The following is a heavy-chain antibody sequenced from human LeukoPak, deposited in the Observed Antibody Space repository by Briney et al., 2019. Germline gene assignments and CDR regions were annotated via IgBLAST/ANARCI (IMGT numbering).Heavy chain of an antibody. CDR2: IKQDGSEK. J-gene: IGHJ6*03. Sequence: GGSLRLSCAASGFTFSSYWMSWVRQAPGKGLEWVANIKQDGSEKYYVDSVKGRFTISRDNAKNSLYLQMNSLRAEDTAVYYCAREMRIYAGYYYYYYMDVWGKGTTVTVSS. CDR3: AREMRIYAGYYYYYYMDV. D-gene: IGHD2/OR15-2a*01. CDR1: GFTFSSYW. V-gene: IGHV3-7*01.